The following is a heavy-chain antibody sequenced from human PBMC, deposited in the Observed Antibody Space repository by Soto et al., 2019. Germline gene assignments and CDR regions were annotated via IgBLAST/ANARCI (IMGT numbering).Heavy chain of an antibody. CDR3: ARGDSILQNYYYYYGMDV. Sequence: GGSLRLSCAASGFTFSSYGMHWVRQAPGKGLEWVAVIWYDGSNKYYADSVKGRFTISRDNSKNTLYLQMNSLRAEDTAVYYCARGDSILQNYYYYYGMDVWGQGTTVTVSS. J-gene: IGHJ6*02. V-gene: IGHV3-33*01. D-gene: IGHD3-22*01. CDR2: IWYDGSNK. CDR1: GFTFSSYG.